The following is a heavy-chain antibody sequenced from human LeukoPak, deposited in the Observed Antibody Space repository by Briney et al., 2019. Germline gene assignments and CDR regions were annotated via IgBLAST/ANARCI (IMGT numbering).Heavy chain of an antibody. CDR3: ARTSLLGVVVTALFDY. CDR1: GGSFSGYY. D-gene: IGHD2-21*02. Sequence: PSETLSLTCAVYGGSFSGYYWSWIRQPPGKGLEWIGEINHSGSTNYNPSLKSRVTISVDTSKNQFSLKLSSVTAADTAVYYCARTSLLGVVVTALFDYWGQGTLVTVSS. V-gene: IGHV4-34*01. J-gene: IGHJ4*02. CDR2: INHSGST.